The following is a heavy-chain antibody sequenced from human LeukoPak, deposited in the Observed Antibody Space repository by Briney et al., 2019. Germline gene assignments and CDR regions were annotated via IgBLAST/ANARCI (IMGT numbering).Heavy chain of an antibody. Sequence: PSETLSLTCTVSGGSISSGGYYWSWVRQHPGKGLEWIGYIYYSGSTYYNPSLKSRVTISVDTSKNQFSLKLSSVTAADTAVYYCARDSPYDILTAYDRGAFDIRGQGTMVTVSS. J-gene: IGHJ3*02. D-gene: IGHD3-9*01. CDR2: IYYSGST. V-gene: IGHV4-31*03. CDR3: ARDSPYDILTAYDRGAFDI. CDR1: GGSISSGGYY.